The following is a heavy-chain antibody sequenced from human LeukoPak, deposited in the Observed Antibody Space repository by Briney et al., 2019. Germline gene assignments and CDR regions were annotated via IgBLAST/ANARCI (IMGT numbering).Heavy chain of an antibody. V-gene: IGHV3-66*01. CDR3: ARASTLRTGDAH. CDR2: IYTGGST. J-gene: IGHJ4*02. D-gene: IGHD7-27*01. Sequence: GGSLRLSCAASGFTFSSYAMTWVRQAPGKGLEWVSVIYTGGSTSYADSVKGRLTISRDSSTNTLFLQMNSLRAEDTAVYYCARASTLRTGDAHWGQGTLVTVSS. CDR1: GFTFSSYA.